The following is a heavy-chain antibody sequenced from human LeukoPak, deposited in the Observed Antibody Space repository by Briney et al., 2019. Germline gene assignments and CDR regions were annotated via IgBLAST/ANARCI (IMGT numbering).Heavy chain of an antibody. CDR1: GFTFNAFG. CDR3: ARVGVSGFGDY. J-gene: IGHJ4*02. Sequence: GGSLRLSCAASGFTFNAFGMNWVRQAPGKGLEWVSVIYSGGSTYYADSVKGRFTISRDNSKNTLYLQMNSLRAEDTAVYYCARVGVSGFGDYWGQGTLVTVSS. D-gene: IGHD5-12*01. V-gene: IGHV3-53*01. CDR2: IYSGGST.